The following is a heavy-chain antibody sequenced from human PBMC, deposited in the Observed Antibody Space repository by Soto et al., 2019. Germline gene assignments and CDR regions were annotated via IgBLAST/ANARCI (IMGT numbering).Heavy chain of an antibody. D-gene: IGHD5-18*01. J-gene: IGHJ3*02. CDR3: ARDNRQLWPGSAFDI. CDR2: IYTSGST. Sequence: SETLSLTCTASGGSISSYYWSWIRQPAGKGLEWIGRIYTSGSTNYNPSLKSRVTMSVDTSKNQFSLKLSSVTAADTAVYYCARDNRQLWPGSAFDIWGQGTMVTVSS. CDR1: GGSISSYY. V-gene: IGHV4-4*07.